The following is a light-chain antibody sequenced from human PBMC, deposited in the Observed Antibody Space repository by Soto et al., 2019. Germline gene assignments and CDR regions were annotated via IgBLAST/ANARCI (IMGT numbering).Light chain of an antibody. J-gene: IGKJ2*01. V-gene: IGKV1-39*01. CDR2: AAS. CDR3: QQSYRTPHT. CDR1: QSISSS. Sequence: DIQMTQSPSSLSASVGDRVTITCRASQSISSSLNWYKQKPGKAPKLLIYAASSLQSVVPSRFSGSCSGTDFTLTISSLQPEDFATYYWQQSYRTPHTFGQGTKLEIK.